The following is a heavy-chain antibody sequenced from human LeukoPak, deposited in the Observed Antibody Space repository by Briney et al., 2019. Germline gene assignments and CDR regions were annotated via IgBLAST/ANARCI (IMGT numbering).Heavy chain of an antibody. CDR3: AKDLRFLEWYEVDY. J-gene: IGHJ4*02. V-gene: IGHV3-23*01. CDR1: GFTFSSYA. Sequence: PGGSLRLSCAASGFTFSSYAMSWVRQAPGKGLEWVSAISGSGGSTYYADSVKGRFTISRDNSKNTLYLQMNSLRAEDTAVYYCAKDLRFLEWYEVDYWGQGTLVTVSS. D-gene: IGHD3-3*01. CDR2: ISGSGGST.